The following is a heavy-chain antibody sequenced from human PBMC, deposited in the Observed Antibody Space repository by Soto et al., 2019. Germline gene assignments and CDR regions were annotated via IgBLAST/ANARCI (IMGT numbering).Heavy chain of an antibody. CDR3: ARAYYGMDV. J-gene: IGHJ6*02. V-gene: IGHV4-30-2*06. CDR1: GGSISRGGYS. CDR2: TYQSGSA. Sequence: SETLSLTCTVSGGSISRGGYSWAWIRQSPGKGLEWIGYTYQSGSAYYNPSLKSRVTISVDRSKNQFSLNLTSVTAADTAVYYCARAYYGMDVWGQGTTVTVSS.